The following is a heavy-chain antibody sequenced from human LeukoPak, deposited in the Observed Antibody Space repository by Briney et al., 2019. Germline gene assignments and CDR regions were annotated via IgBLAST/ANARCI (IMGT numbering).Heavy chain of an antibody. D-gene: IGHD6-6*01. CDR1: GGTFSSHA. CDR2: IIPIFGTA. Sequence: GSSVKVSCKASGGTFSSHAISWVRQAPGQGLEWMGGIIPIFGTANYAQKFQGRVTITTDESTSTAYMELSSLRSEDTAVYYCASSMAAFYYYYYYMDVWGKGTTVTVSS. V-gene: IGHV1-69*05. J-gene: IGHJ6*03. CDR3: ASSMAAFYYYYYYMDV.